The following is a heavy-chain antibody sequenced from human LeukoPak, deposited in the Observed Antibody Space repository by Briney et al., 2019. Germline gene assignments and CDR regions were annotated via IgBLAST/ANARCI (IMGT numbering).Heavy chain of an antibody. V-gene: IGHV4-34*01. CDR3: ARGSPYCSSYSCLGRYYYYGMDV. CDR1: GGSFSGYY. J-gene: IGHJ6*02. Sequence: SETLSLTCAVYGGSFSGYYWSWIRQPPGKGLEWIGEINHSGSTNYNPSLKGRVTISVDTSKNQFSLKLSSVTAADTAVYYCARGSPYCSSYSCLGRYYYYGMDVWGQGTTVTVSS. D-gene: IGHD2-2*01. CDR2: INHSGST.